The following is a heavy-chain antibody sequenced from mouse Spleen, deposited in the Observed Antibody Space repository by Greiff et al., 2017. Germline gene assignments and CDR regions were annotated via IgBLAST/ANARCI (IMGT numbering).Heavy chain of an antibody. D-gene: IGHD3-2*02. V-gene: IGHV14-4*01. CDR2: IDPENGDT. Sequence: EVQLQQSGAELVRPGASVKLSCTASGFNIKDDYMHWVKQRPEQGLEWIGWIDPENGDTEYASKSQGKATITADTSSNTAYLQLSSLTSEDTAVYYCTRRQLRPSYYFDYWGQGTTLTVSS. CDR1: GFNIKDDY. CDR3: TRRQLRPSYYFDY. J-gene: IGHJ2*01.